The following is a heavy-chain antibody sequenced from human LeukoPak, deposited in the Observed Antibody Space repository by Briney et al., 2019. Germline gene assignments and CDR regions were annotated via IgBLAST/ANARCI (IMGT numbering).Heavy chain of an antibody. J-gene: IGHJ4*02. CDR2: IYYSGST. Sequence: PSETLSLTCTVSGGSISSHNYYWGWIRQPPGKGLEWIGSIYYSGSTYYNPSLKSRVTISVDTSKNQYSLRLSSVSAADTAVYYCARRGWGSMMWDYWGQGTLVTVSS. D-gene: IGHD2/OR15-2a*01. V-gene: IGHV4-39*01. CDR3: ARRGWGSMMWDY. CDR1: GGSISSHNYY.